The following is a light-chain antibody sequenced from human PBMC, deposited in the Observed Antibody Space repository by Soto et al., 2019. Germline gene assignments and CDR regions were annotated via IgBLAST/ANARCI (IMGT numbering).Light chain of an antibody. CDR3: QQYDASPVT. Sequence: EIVLTQSPGTLSLSPGERATLSCRASESVYINSLAWYQQKPGQSPRLLIYGVSTRATAIPDRFSGSGSGTDFALTISRLEPEDFAMYYCQQYDASPVTLGPGTKVDIK. CDR1: ESVYINS. J-gene: IGKJ3*01. CDR2: GVS. V-gene: IGKV3-20*01.